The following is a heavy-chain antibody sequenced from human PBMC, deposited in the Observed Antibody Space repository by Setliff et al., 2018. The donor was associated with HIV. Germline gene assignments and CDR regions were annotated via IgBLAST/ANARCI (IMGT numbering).Heavy chain of an antibody. CDR1: GFTFIDYA. V-gene: IGHV3-21*01. Sequence: GGSLRLSCAASGFTFIDYALNWVRQAPGGGLEWVSSISSSGSYIYYAGSLKGRFTISRDNARNSLYLDMNTRRAEDSALYYCARARSTRDAFDTWGQGTMVTVSS. D-gene: IGHD2-2*01. CDR3: ARARSTRDAFDT. J-gene: IGHJ3*02. CDR2: ISSSGSYI.